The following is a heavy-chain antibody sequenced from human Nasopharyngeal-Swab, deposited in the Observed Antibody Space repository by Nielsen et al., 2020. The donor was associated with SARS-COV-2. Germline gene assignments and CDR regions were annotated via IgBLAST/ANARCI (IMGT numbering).Heavy chain of an antibody. CDR3: ARDIPLHYYGMDV. CDR2: ISSSSSYI. V-gene: IGHV3-21*01. CDR1: GFTFSSYS. Sequence: GESLKISCAASGFTFSSYSMNWVRQAPGKGLEWVSSISSSSSYIYYADSVKGRFTISGDNAKNSLYLQMNSLRAEDTAVYYCARDIPLHYYGMDVWGQGTTVTVSS. D-gene: IGHD2-21*01. J-gene: IGHJ6*02.